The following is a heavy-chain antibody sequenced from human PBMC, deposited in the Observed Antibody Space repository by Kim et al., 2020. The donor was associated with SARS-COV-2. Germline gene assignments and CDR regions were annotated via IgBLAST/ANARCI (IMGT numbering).Heavy chain of an antibody. V-gene: IGHV4-34*01. D-gene: IGHD6-19*01. CDR3: ARGLWLGKHYYYYYGMDV. J-gene: IGHJ6*02. Sequence: RSRVTISVDTSKNQFSLKLSAVTAADTAVYYCARGLWLGKHYYYYYGMDVWGQGTTVTVSS.